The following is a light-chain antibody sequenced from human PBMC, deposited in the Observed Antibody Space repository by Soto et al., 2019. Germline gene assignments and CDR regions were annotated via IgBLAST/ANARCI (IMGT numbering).Light chain of an antibody. CDR3: QQYNSYST. V-gene: IGKV1-5*03. Sequence: DIQMSQSPSSLSASVGDRVTIPCRASQSISSWLAWYQQKPGKAPKLLIYKASSLESGVPSRFSGSGSGTEFTLTISSLQPDDFATYYCQQYNSYSTFGQVTKVDIK. J-gene: IGKJ1*01. CDR2: KAS. CDR1: QSISSW.